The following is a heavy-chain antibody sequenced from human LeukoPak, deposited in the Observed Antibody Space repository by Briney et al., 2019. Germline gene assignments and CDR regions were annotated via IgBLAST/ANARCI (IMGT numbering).Heavy chain of an antibody. Sequence: PSETLSLTCTVSGGSVSSSGYYWSWVRQPPGKGLKSMGYIYYSGSTNYNPSLKSRVTMSVDTSKNQFSLKLSSVTAADTAVYYCARDSASSGYMNAFDIWGQGTMVTVSS. CDR2: IYYSGST. J-gene: IGHJ3*02. V-gene: IGHV4-61*08. CDR1: GGSVSSSGYY. D-gene: IGHD3-22*01. CDR3: ARDSASSGYMNAFDI.